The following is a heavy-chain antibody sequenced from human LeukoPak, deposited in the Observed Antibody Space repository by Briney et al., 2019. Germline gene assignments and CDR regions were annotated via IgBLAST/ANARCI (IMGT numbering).Heavy chain of an antibody. D-gene: IGHD3-3*01. CDR3: ARDSPGIMIFGVVTPN. CDR2: IIEDGSEK. CDR1: GFTFSSFW. Sequence: GGSLRLSCVASGFTFSSFWMSWVRQAPGKGLEWVAKIIEDGSEKYYVDSVKGRFTISRDNAKNSLYLQMNSLRAEDTAVYYCARDSPGIMIFGVVTPNGGQGTLVTVSS. V-gene: IGHV3-7*05. J-gene: IGHJ4*02.